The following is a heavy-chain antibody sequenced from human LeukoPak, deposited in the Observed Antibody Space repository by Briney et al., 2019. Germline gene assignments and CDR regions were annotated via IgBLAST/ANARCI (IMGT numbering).Heavy chain of an antibody. D-gene: IGHD5-12*01. CDR2: ISTTGTI. J-gene: IGHJ4*02. CDR3: ARAGSHRNSGYDY. CDR1: GFTFSTYI. Sequence: PGGSLRLSCAASGFTFSTYIMNWVRQAPGKGLEWVSYISTTGTIYYADSVEGRFTISRDNAKNSLYLQMNSLRAEDTGVYYCARAGSHRNSGYDYWGQGTLVIVSS. V-gene: IGHV3-69-1*01.